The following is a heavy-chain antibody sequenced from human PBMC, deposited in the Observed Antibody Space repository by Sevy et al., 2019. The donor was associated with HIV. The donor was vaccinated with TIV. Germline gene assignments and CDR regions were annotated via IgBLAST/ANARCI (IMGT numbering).Heavy chain of an antibody. Sequence: ASVKVSCKASGYTFTGYYMHWVRQAPGQGLEWMGWINPNSGGTNYAQKFQGRVTMTRDRSISTAYMELSRLRSDETAVYYCARSYGDYGYYYYGMDVWGQGTTVTVSS. D-gene: IGHD4-17*01. CDR1: GYTFTGYY. V-gene: IGHV1-2*02. J-gene: IGHJ6*02. CDR2: INPNSGGT. CDR3: ARSYGDYGYYYYGMDV.